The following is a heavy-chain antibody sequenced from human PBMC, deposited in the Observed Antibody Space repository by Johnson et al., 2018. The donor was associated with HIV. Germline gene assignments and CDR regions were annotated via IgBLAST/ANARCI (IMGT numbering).Heavy chain of an antibody. CDR1: GFTFSNAW. J-gene: IGHJ3*02. Sequence: VQLVESGGGLVKPGGSLRLSCAASGFTFSNAWMSWVRQAPGKGLEWVGRIKSKTDGGTTDYAAPVKGRFTISRDDSKNTLYLQMNSLKTEDTAVYYCTTDQVGRNYGGNYYGLSGAFDIWGQGTMVTVSS. D-gene: IGHD3-10*01. V-gene: IGHV3-15*01. CDR2: IKSKTDGGTT. CDR3: TTDQVGRNYGGNYYGLSGAFDI.